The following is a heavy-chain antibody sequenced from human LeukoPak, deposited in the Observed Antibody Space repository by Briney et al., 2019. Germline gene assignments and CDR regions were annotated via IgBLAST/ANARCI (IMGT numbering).Heavy chain of an antibody. CDR2: ISGSGGST. CDR3: AKVLGEIAAAGY. V-gene: IGHV3-23*01. CDR1: GFTFSSYA. Sequence: RAGGSLRLSCAASGFTFSSYAMSWVRQAPGKGLEWVSAISGSGGSTYYADSVKGRFTISRDNSKNTLYLQMNSLRAEDTAVYYCAKVLGEIAAAGYWGQGTLVTVSS. J-gene: IGHJ4*02. D-gene: IGHD6-13*01.